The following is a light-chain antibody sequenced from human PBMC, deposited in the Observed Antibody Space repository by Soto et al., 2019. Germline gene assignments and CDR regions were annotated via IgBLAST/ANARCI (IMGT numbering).Light chain of an antibody. V-gene: IGKV3-11*01. J-gene: IGKJ5*01. CDR1: QNISSY. CDR3: QQRSNWPIT. CDR2: DAS. Sequence: EIVLTQSPATLSLSPGERATVSCRASQNISSYLGWYQQKPGQAPRLLIYDASNRATGIPARFSGSGSGTDFTLTISSLEPEEVAVYFFQQRSNWPITFGQGTRLEIK.